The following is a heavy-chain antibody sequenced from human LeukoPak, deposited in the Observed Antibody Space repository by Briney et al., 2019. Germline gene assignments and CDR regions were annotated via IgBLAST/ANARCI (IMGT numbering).Heavy chain of an antibody. CDR2: IYYSGST. CDR1: GGPISSGGYY. J-gene: IGHJ4*02. Sequence: SETLSLTCTVSGGPISSGGYYWSWIRQHPGKGLEWIGYIYYSGSTYYNPSLKSRVTISVDTSKNQFSLKLSSVTAADTAVYYCARSGVYYDSSGSISFDYWGQGTLVTVSS. CDR3: ARSGVYYDSSGSISFDY. V-gene: IGHV4-31*03. D-gene: IGHD3-22*01.